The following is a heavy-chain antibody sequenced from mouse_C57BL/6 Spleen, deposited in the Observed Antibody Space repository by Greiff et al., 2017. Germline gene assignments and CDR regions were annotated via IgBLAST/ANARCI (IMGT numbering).Heavy chain of an antibody. J-gene: IGHJ4*01. D-gene: IGHD2-5*01. V-gene: IGHV1-22*01. CDR3: ARAYYSNYEAMDY. CDR2: INPNNGGT. Sequence: VQLQQSGPELVKPGASVKMSCKASGYTFTDYNMHWVKQSHGKSLEWIGYINPNNGGTSYNQKFKGKATLTVNKSSSTAYMELRSLTSEDSAVYYCARAYYSNYEAMDYWGQGTSVTVSS. CDR1: GYTFTDYN.